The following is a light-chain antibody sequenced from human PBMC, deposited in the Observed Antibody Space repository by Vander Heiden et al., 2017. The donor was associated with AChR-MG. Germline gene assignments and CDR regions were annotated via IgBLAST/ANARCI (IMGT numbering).Light chain of an antibody. Sequence: QPPLTQPASGSGSPGQPITISCTGTSSDVGGYNYVSWYQRHPGKAPKLMIYDVSKRPSGVPNRFSGSKSGNTAFLTISGLQAEDEADYYCSSYTSSTTVVFGGGTKLTVL. V-gene: IGLV2-14*03. CDR2: DVS. J-gene: IGLJ3*02. CDR1: SSDVGGYNY. CDR3: SSYTSSTTVV.